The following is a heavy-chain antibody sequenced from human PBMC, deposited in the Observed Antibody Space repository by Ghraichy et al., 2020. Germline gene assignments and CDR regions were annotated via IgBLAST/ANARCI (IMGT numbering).Heavy chain of an antibody. Sequence: ASVKVSCKASGYTFTSYAMHWVRQAPGQRLEWMGWINAGNGNTKYSQKFQGRVTITRDTSASTAYMELSSLRSEDTAVYYCVRELAAVAGSYYYYGMDVWGQGTTVTVSS. CDR3: VRELAAVAGSYYYYGMDV. J-gene: IGHJ6*02. V-gene: IGHV1-3*01. CDR1: GYTFTSYA. CDR2: INAGNGNT. D-gene: IGHD6-19*01.